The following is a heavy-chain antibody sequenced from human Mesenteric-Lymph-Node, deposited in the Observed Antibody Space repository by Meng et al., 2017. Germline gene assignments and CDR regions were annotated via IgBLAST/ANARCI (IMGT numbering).Heavy chain of an antibody. V-gene: IGHV3-7*01. J-gene: IGHJ4*02. CDR3: ARETPGCLNDCYDH. CDR1: GFTFSNYW. D-gene: IGHD2-21*01. Sequence: GGSLRLSCAASGFTFSNYWMCWVRQAPGKGLEWVANIHQGGSAKRYVDSVKGRFTISRDNTNNLLYLQMNSLRVEDTGVYYCARETPGCLNDCYDHWGQGTLVSVSS. CDR2: IHQGGSAK.